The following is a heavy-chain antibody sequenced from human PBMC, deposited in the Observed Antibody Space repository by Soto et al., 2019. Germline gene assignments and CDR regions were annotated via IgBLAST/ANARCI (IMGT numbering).Heavy chain of an antibody. V-gene: IGHV3-49*04. CDR1: GFNFGNYA. J-gene: IGHJ4*02. CDR2: IRSEAYGGTT. Sequence: QPVGSLRLSCTGSGFNFGNYALSRVRQAPGKGPEWVGFIRSEAYGGTTDYAASVKGRFIISRDDSKSIAYLEINSLQTDDTAVYYCTRYYYESSGYYVYWGQGTLVTVSS. D-gene: IGHD3-22*01. CDR3: TRYYYESSGYYVY.